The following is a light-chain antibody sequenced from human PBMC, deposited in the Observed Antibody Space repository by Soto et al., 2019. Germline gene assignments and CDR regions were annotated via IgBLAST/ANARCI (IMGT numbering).Light chain of an antibody. CDR2: NND. CDR3: AAWDGSLNGWV. Sequence: QSVLTQAPSASGTPGQRVTISCSGSNSNIGSNTVIWYQQVPGTAPTILIYNNDQRPSGVPSRLSGSKSCTSAALAIGGLQSEDEADYYCAAWDGSLNGWVFGGGTKLTVL. CDR1: NSNIGSNT. J-gene: IGLJ3*02. V-gene: IGLV1-44*01.